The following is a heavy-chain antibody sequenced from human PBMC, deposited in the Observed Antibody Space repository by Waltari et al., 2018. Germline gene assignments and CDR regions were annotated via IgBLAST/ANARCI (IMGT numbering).Heavy chain of an antibody. J-gene: IGHJ4*02. CDR1: GFTLDDST. V-gene: IGHV3-43*02. Sequence: EVQLVESGGGVVQPGGSLRLSCAASGFTLDDSTMHWVRQAPGKGLGWGSRISVDGGSTYYADSVKGRFTISRDNRKNSLYLQMNSLRPEDTALYYCLPGSWDHWGQGTLVTVSS. CDR2: ISVDGGST. D-gene: IGHD2-15*01. CDR3: LPGSWDH.